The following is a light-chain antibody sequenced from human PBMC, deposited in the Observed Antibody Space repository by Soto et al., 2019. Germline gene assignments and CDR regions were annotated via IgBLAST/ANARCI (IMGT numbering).Light chain of an antibody. CDR3: QQSYTAPH. V-gene: IGKV1-39*01. CDR1: QSIGSY. Sequence: DIPMTQSPSSLSASVGDRVTITCRASQSIGSYLNWYQQKPGKAPKLLIHSATILQGGVPSRFSGSESGTDFTLTITNLQPRDFATYFCQQSYTAPHFGQGTKLVIK. CDR2: SAT. J-gene: IGKJ2*01.